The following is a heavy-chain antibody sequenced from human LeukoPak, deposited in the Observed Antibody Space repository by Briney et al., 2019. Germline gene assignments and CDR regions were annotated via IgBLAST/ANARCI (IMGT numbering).Heavy chain of an antibody. CDR3: ARVAYYYDSSGYYSGQCYFDY. CDR1: GFTFSSYA. J-gene: IGHJ4*02. CDR2: ISYDGSNK. V-gene: IGHV3-30-3*01. D-gene: IGHD3-22*01. Sequence: PGRSLRLSCAASGFTFSSYAMHWVRQAPGKGLEWVAVISYDGSNKYYADSVKGRFTISRDNSKNTLYLQMNSLRAEDTAVYYCARVAYYYDSSGYYSGQCYFDYWGQGTLVTVSS.